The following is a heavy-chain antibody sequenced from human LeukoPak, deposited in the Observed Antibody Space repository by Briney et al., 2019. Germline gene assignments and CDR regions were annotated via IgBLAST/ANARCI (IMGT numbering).Heavy chain of an antibody. CDR1: GFTFLNAW. Sequence: GRSLRLSCATSGFTFLNAWMSWVRQAPGKGLEWVSSISSSSSYIYYADSVKGRFTISRDNAKNSLYLQMNSLRAEDTAVYYCAELGITMIGGVWGKGTTVTVSS. D-gene: IGHD3-10*02. V-gene: IGHV3-21*01. J-gene: IGHJ6*04. CDR3: AELGITMIGGV. CDR2: ISSSSSYI.